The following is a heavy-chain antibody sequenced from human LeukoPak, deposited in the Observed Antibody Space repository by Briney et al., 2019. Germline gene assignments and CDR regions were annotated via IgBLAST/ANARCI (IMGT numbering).Heavy chain of an antibody. J-gene: IGHJ6*03. V-gene: IGHV1-18*01. D-gene: IGHD3-10*01. Sequence: ASVKVSCKASGYTFTSYGISWVRQAPGQGLEWMGWISAYNGNTNYAQKLQGRVTITRNTSISTAYMELSSLRSEDTAVYYCARGPPQGLLWFGEELNYYYYMDVWGKGTTVTVSS. CDR2: ISAYNGNT. CDR3: ARGPPQGLLWFGEELNYYYYMDV. CDR1: GYTFTSYG.